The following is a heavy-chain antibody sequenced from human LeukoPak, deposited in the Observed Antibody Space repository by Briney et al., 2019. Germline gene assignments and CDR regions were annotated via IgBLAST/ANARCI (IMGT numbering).Heavy chain of an antibody. Sequence: PSETLSLTCSVSGGSINSYYWSLIRQPPGKGLEWIGYIYYSGSTNYNPSLKSRVTISVDTSKNQFSLKLSSVTAADTAVYYCARGPRCSGWYGDYWGQGTLVTVSS. D-gene: IGHD6-19*01. V-gene: IGHV4-59*01. CDR2: IYYSGST. CDR3: ARGPRCSGWYGDY. J-gene: IGHJ4*02. CDR1: GGSINSYY.